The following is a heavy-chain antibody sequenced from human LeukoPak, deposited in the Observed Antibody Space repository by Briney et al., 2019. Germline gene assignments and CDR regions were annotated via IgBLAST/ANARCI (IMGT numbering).Heavy chain of an antibody. Sequence: ASVKVSCKASGYTFTSYGISWVRQAPGQGLGWMGWISAYNGNTNYAQKLQGRVTMTTDTSTSTAYMELRSLRSDDTAVYYCARVGWTRGRDRGAFDIWGQGTMVTVSS. CDR3: ARVGWTRGRDRGAFDI. J-gene: IGHJ3*02. D-gene: IGHD6-19*01. V-gene: IGHV1-18*01. CDR1: GYTFTSYG. CDR2: ISAYNGNT.